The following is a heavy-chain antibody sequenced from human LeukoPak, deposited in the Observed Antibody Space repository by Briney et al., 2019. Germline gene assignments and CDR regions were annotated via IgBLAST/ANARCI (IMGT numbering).Heavy chain of an antibody. CDR2: ISYDGSNK. CDR1: GFTFSSYA. J-gene: IGHJ3*02. D-gene: IGHD2-8*01. CDR3: ARAYATWLYEVNGAFDI. Sequence: GGSLRLSCAASGFTFSSYAMHWVRQAPGKGLEWVAVISYDGSNKYYADSVKGRFTISRDNSKNTLYLQMNSLRAEDTAVYYCARAYATWLYEVNGAFDIWGQGTMVTVSS. V-gene: IGHV3-30-3*01.